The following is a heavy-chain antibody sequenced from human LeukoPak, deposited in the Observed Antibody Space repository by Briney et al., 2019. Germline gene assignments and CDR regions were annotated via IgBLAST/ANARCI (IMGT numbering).Heavy chain of an antibody. V-gene: IGHV1-18*01. J-gene: IGHJ6*02. Sequence: ASVKVSCKASGYTFTSYGISWVRQAPGQGLEWMGWISAYNGNTNYAQKLQGRVTMTTDTSTSTAYMEPRSLRSDDTAVYYCASSSGLGYCSGGSCYHGMDVWGQGTTVTVSS. CDR3: ASSSGLGYCSGGSCYHGMDV. CDR2: ISAYNGNT. D-gene: IGHD2-15*01. CDR1: GYTFTSYG.